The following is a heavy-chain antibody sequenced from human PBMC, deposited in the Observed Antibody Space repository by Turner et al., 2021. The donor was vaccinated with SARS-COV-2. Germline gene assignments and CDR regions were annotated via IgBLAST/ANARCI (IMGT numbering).Heavy chain of an antibody. CDR3: ATGGWALRFFGWLYGMDV. J-gene: IGHJ6*02. Sequence: QVQLVQSGSEVTKPGASVKVSCKVSGYTLTELSMHWVRQGPGKGLEWRGGFDPEDCETRYAQKFQGRVNMTEDTSTDTAYMELSRLRSEVTAVYYGATGGWALRFFGWLYGMDVWGQGTTVTVSS. V-gene: IGHV1-24*01. D-gene: IGHD3-9*01. CDR2: FDPEDCET. CDR1: GYTLTELS.